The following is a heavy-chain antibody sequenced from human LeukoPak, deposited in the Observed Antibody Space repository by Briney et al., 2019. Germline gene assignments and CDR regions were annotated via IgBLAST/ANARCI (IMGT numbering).Heavy chain of an antibody. Sequence: GGSLRLSCAASGFTFSSYGMHWVRQAPGKGLEWVAFIRYDGSNKYYADSVKGRFTISRDNSKNTLYLQMNSLRAEDTAVYYCARAGPTYSGSYYGSDYWGQGTLVTVSS. CDR2: IRYDGSNK. CDR3: ARAGPTYSGSYYGSDY. J-gene: IGHJ4*02. CDR1: GFTFSSYG. V-gene: IGHV3-30*02. D-gene: IGHD1-26*01.